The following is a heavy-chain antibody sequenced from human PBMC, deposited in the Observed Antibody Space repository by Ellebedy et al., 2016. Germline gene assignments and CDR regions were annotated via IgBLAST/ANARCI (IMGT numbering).Heavy chain of an antibody. V-gene: IGHV1-69*04. Sequence: ASVKVSCKASGGTFSSYAISWVRQAPGQGLEWMGRIIPILGIANYAQKFQGRVTITADKSTSTAYMELSSLRSEDTAVYYCARSGYCTNGVCYLYYFDYWGQGTLVTVSS. J-gene: IGHJ4*02. D-gene: IGHD2-8*01. CDR3: ARSGYCTNGVCYLYYFDY. CDR1: GGTFSSYA. CDR2: IIPILGIA.